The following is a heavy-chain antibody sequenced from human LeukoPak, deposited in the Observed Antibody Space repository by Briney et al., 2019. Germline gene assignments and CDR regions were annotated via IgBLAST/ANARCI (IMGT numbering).Heavy chain of an antibody. CDR2: IYYSGST. CDR3: ARDLTVVPAAMGWFDP. CDR1: GGSISSGDYY. V-gene: IGHV4-30-4*08. Sequence: SQTLSLTCTVSGGSISSGDYYWSWTRQPPGKGLEWIGYIYYSGSTYYNPSLKSRVTISVDTSKNQFSLKLSSVTAADTAVYYCARDLTVVPAAMGWFDPWGHGTLVTVSS. J-gene: IGHJ5*02. D-gene: IGHD2-2*01.